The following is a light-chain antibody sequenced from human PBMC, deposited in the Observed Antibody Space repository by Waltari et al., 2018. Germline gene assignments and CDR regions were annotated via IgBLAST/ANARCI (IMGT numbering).Light chain of an antibody. CDR2: DDR. CDR3: QVWDTSNDHVV. Sequence: SYVLTQSPSVSVAPGQTTRITCGGNNIGSKAVHWYQQKPGQAPVLVVYDDRDRTSGIPWRFSGSNSGNPATLTISRVAAGDEADYYCQVWDTSNDHVVFGGGTKLTVL. J-gene: IGLJ2*01. V-gene: IGLV3-21*02. CDR1: NIGSKA.